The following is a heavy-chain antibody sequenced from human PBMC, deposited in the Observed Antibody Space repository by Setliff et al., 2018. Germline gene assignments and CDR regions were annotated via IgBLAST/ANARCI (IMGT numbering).Heavy chain of an antibody. J-gene: IGHJ3*01. D-gene: IGHD2-15*01. Sequence: ASVKVSCKASGYILNGYGVSWVRQAPGQGLEWMGWISSYNNDVTNYLQRFQGRVTMTTDTSTSAAYMELRSLRSDDTAVYYCAISSLSICSGGTCPNAFDVWGQGTMVTVSS. CDR3: AISSLSICSGGTCPNAFDV. CDR2: ISSYNNDVT. CDR1: GYILNGYG. V-gene: IGHV1-18*01.